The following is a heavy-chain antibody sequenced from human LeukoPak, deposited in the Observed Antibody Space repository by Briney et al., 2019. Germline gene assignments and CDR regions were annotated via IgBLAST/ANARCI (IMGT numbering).Heavy chain of an antibody. D-gene: IGHD3-9*01. CDR1: GGSISSSSYY. CDR2: IYYSGST. CDR3: ARLTHGMDV. V-gene: IGHV4-39*01. J-gene: IGHJ6*02. Sequence: PLETLSLTCTVSGGSISSSSYYWGWIRQPPGKGLEWIGSIYYSGSTYYNPSLKSRVTISVDTSKNQFSLKLSSVTAADTAVYYCARLTHGMDVWGQGTTVTVSS.